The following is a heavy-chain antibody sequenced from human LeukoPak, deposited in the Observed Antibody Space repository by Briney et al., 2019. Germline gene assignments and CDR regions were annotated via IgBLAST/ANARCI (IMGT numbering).Heavy chain of an antibody. CDR3: AKRGVVIRVILVGFHKEAYYFDS. J-gene: IGHJ4*02. V-gene: IGHV3-23*01. Sequence: HPGGSLRLSCAVSGITLSNYGMSWVRQAPGKGLEWVAGISDRGGRTNYADTVTGRFTISRDNPKNTLYLQMNSLRAEDTAVYFCAKRGVVIRVILVGFHKEAYYFDSWGQGALVTVSS. CDR2: ISDRGGRT. CDR1: GITLSNYG. D-gene: IGHD3-22*01.